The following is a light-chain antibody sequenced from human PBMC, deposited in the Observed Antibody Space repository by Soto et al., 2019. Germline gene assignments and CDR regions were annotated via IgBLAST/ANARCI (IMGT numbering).Light chain of an antibody. Sequence: DIQMTQSPSTLSASVGDRVTITCRASQSISSWLAWYQQKPGKAPKLLIYDAYSLESGVPSRFSGSGSGTEFPLTMSSLKTDYFDTDACQQYKRYLITFGQGTRLVIK. J-gene: IGKJ5*01. CDR3: QQYKRYLIT. CDR2: DAY. CDR1: QSISSW. V-gene: IGKV1-5*01.